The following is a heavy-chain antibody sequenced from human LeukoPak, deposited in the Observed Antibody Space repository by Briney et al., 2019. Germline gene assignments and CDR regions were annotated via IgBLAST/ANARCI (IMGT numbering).Heavy chain of an antibody. J-gene: IGHJ5*02. D-gene: IGHD3-3*01. Sequence: SVKVSCKASGGTFSSYAISWVRQAPGQGLEWMGGIIPIFGTANYAQKFQGRVTITTDESTSTAYMELSSLRSEDTAVYYCARVPRVDDFWSGYYTGSWFDPWGQETLVTVSS. V-gene: IGHV1-69*05. CDR1: GGTFSSYA. CDR2: IIPIFGTA. CDR3: ARVPRVDDFWSGYYTGSWFDP.